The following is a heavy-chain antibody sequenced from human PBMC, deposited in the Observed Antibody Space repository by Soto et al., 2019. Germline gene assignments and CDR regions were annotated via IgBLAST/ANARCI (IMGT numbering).Heavy chain of an antibody. J-gene: IGHJ4*02. CDR2: IWYDGSNK. CDR3: ARRRSSSWIDY. V-gene: IGHV3-33*08. D-gene: IGHD6-13*01. CDR1: GFTFSSYG. Sequence: VQLVESGGGLVQPGGSLRLSCAASGFTFSSYGMHWVRQAPGKGLEWVAVIWYDGSNKYYADSVKGRFTISRDNSKNPLYLQMNSLRAEDTAVYYCARRRSSSWIDYWGQGTLVTVSS.